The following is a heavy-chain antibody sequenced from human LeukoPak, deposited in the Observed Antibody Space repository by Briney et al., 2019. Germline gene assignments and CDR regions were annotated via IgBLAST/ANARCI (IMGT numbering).Heavy chain of an antibody. D-gene: IGHD2-2*01. Sequence: ETLSLTCTVSGGSISSYYWSWVRQAPGKGLEWVGRIKSKTDGGTTDYAAPVKGRFTISRDDSKNTLYLQMNSLKTEDTAVYYCTTEISCSSTSCRPDYWGQGTLVTVSS. V-gene: IGHV3-15*01. CDR2: IKSKTDGGTT. J-gene: IGHJ4*02. CDR3: TTEISCSSTSCRPDY. CDR1: GGSISSYY.